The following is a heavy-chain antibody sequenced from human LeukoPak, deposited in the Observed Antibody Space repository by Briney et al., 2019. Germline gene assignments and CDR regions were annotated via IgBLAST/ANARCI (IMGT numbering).Heavy chain of an antibody. V-gene: IGHV3-30*18. Sequence: GRSLRLSCAASGFTFSSYGMHWVRQAPGKGLEWVAVISYDGSNKYYADSVKGRFTISRDNSKNTLYLQMNSLRAEDTAVYYCAKDLGYCSGGSCYPGLYYYYGMDVWGQGTTATVSS. CDR3: AKDLGYCSGGSCYPGLYYYYGMDV. J-gene: IGHJ6*02. CDR2: ISYDGSNK. CDR1: GFTFSSYG. D-gene: IGHD2-15*01.